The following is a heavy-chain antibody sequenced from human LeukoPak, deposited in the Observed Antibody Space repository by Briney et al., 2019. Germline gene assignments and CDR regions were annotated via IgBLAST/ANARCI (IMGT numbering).Heavy chain of an antibody. Sequence: PSGTLSLTCAVYGCSISSSNWWSWVRQPPGKGLEWIGEIYHSGSTNYNPSLKSRVTISVDKSKKQFSLKLSSVTAADTAVYYCAGNGGNSNFDYWGQGTLVTVSS. V-gene: IGHV4-4*02. D-gene: IGHD4-23*01. CDR3: AGNGGNSNFDY. CDR2: IYHSGST. CDR1: GCSISSSNW. J-gene: IGHJ4*02.